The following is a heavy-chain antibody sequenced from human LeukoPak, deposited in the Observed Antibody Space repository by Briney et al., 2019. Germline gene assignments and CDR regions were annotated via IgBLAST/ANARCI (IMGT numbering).Heavy chain of an antibody. Sequence: SETLSLTCTVSGVSISLYYWRWIRQPPGKGLEWIGYFYDTRSPKYNPSLERRVTISVDMSRNQFSLNLTSVTAADTAVYYCARGRGSLTYWGQGTLATVSS. CDR2: FYDTRSP. V-gene: IGHV4-59*01. D-gene: IGHD3-10*01. CDR3: ARGRGSLTY. J-gene: IGHJ4*02. CDR1: GVSISLYY.